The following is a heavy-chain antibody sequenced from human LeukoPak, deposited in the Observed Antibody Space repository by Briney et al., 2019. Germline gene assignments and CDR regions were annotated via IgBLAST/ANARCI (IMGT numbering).Heavy chain of an antibody. Sequence: SETLSLTCAVSGYSISSGYYWGWIRQPPGKGLEWIGSIYHSGSTYYNPSLKSRVTISVDTSKNQFSLKLSSVAAADTAVYYCARRTVAGTSFYYYYYMDVWGKGTTVTVSS. CDR3: ARRTVAGTSFYYYYYMDV. CDR2: IYHSGST. J-gene: IGHJ6*03. CDR1: GYSISSGYY. D-gene: IGHD6-19*01. V-gene: IGHV4-38-2*01.